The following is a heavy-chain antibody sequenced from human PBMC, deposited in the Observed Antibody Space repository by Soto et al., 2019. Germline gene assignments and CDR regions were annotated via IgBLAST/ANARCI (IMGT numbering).Heavy chain of an antibody. CDR2: IIPIFGTA. J-gene: IGHJ4*02. Sequence: QVQLVQSGAEVKKPGSSVKVSCKASGGTFSSYAISWVRQAPGQGLEWMGGIIPIFGTANYAQKFQGRVTITAAESTSTAYMELSSLRSEDTAVYYCARRRYYYDSSGSYFDYWGQGTLVTVSS. CDR3: ARRRYYYDSSGSYFDY. V-gene: IGHV1-69*12. CDR1: GGTFSSYA. D-gene: IGHD3-22*01.